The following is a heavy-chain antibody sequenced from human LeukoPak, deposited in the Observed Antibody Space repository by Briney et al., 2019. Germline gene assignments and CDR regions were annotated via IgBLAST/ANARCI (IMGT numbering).Heavy chain of an antibody. D-gene: IGHD3-22*01. V-gene: IGHV3-23*01. CDR3: VSCPRADSQHLVFDY. CDR1: GFTFSSFA. CDR2: ISGSGGST. J-gene: IGHJ4*02. Sequence: QPGGSLLLSCAASGFTFSSFAMNWVRQAPGKELEWVSAISGSGGSTYYAAFAKDRFTISRDNSGNTLSLQMNSLRAEDTAIYCCVSCPRADSQHLVFDYWGQGTLVTVSS.